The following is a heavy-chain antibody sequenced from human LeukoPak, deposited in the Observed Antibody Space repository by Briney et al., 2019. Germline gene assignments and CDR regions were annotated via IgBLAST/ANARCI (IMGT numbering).Heavy chain of an antibody. J-gene: IGHJ4*02. V-gene: IGHV3-49*03. CDR2: IRSKAYGGTT. Sequence: GRSLRLACTAAGFTFGDYAMSWFRQAPGKGLGWVVFIRSKAYGGTTEYAAAVKGRFTISRDDSKSNAKLQMNSTKTAITAEHYCTRDPRYSSGWYFLRGPSTPPFDYWGQGTLVTVSS. CDR3: TRDPRYSSGWYFLRGPSTPPFDY. CDR1: GFTFGDYA. D-gene: IGHD6-19*01.